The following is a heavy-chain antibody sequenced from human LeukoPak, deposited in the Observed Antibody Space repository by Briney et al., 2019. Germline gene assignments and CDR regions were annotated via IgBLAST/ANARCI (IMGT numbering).Heavy chain of an antibody. Sequence: GGSLRLSCAASGFTFSNAWMSWVRQAPGKGLEWVGRIKSKTDGGKTDYAAPVKGRFTISRDHSKNTLYLQMNSLKTEDTAVYYCTTESYYDDSSGYYWGQGTLVTVSS. CDR3: TTESYYDDSSGYY. D-gene: IGHD3-22*01. V-gene: IGHV3-15*01. CDR2: IKSKTDGGKT. CDR1: GFTFSNAW. J-gene: IGHJ4*02.